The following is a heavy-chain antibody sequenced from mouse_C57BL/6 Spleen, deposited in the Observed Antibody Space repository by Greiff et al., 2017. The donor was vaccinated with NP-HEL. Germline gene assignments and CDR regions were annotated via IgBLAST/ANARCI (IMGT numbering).Heavy chain of an antibody. Sequence: VQLQQSGPELVKPGASVKIPCKASGYTFTDYNMDWVKQSHGKSLEWIGDINPNNGGTIYNQKFKGKATLTGDKSSSTAYMELRSLTSEDTAVYYCARWGLGYFDYWGQGTTLTVSS. CDR2: INPNNGGT. V-gene: IGHV1-18*01. J-gene: IGHJ2*01. CDR1: GYTFTDYN. D-gene: IGHD2-4*01. CDR3: ARWGLGYFDY.